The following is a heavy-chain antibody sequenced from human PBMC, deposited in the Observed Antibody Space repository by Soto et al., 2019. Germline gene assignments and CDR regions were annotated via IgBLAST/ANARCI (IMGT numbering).Heavy chain of an antibody. CDR2: IIPIFGTA. D-gene: IGHD2-15*01. CDR1: GGTFSSYA. V-gene: IGHV1-69*01. J-gene: IGHJ4*02. Sequence: QVQLVQSGAEVNKPGSSVKVSCKASGGTFSSYAISWVRQAPGQGLEWTGGIIPIFGTANYAQKYQGRVTITADESTSTAYMELSSLRSEDTAVSYCARDEDNAFDYWGKGTLVTVSS. CDR3: ARDEDNAFDY.